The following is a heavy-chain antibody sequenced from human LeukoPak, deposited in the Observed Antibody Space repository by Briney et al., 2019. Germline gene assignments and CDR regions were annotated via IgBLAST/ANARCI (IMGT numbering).Heavy chain of an antibody. D-gene: IGHD3-22*01. CDR2: INHSGST. V-gene: IGHV4-38-2*02. CDR1: GYSISSGYY. Sequence: SETLSLTCTVSGYSISSGYYWGWIRQPPGKGLEWIGEINHSGSTNYNPSLKSRVTISVDTSKNQFSLKLSSVTAADTAVYYCARDRPTYYYDSSDQPPTAFDPWGQGTLVTVSS. J-gene: IGHJ5*02. CDR3: ARDRPTYYYDSSDQPPTAFDP.